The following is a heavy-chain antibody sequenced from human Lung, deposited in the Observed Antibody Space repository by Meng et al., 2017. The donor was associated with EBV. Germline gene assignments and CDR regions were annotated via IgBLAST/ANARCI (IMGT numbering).Heavy chain of an antibody. CDR3: ARVFREPITGDWYFDL. Sequence: VQLVETWGGLGRLGGSLGLSCAAFGFSFSRYDMHWVRQGTGKGLEWVSGFGAGGDTYYPDSVKGRFTISRENAKNSLYLHMNSLRVGDTAVYYCARVFREPITGDWYFDLWGRGTLVTVSS. CDR2: FGAGGDT. J-gene: IGHJ2*01. CDR1: GFSFSRYD. V-gene: IGHV3-13*01. D-gene: IGHD7-27*01.